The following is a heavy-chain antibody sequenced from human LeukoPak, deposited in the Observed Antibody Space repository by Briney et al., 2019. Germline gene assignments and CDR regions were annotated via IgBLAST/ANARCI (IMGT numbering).Heavy chain of an antibody. CDR3: ARGAGRFGELLGY. D-gene: IGHD3-10*01. Sequence: SETLSLTCTVSGGSINSYYWSWIRQPPGKGLECIGYIHYTGSTNYNPSLQSRVTISVDTSKSQFSLKLSSVTAADTAVYYCARGAGRFGELLGYWGQGTLVTVSS. CDR1: GGSINSYY. CDR2: IHYTGST. J-gene: IGHJ4*02. V-gene: IGHV4-59*12.